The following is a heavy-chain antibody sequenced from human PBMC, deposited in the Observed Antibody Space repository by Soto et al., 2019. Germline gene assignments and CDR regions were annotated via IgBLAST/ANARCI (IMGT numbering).Heavy chain of an antibody. CDR1: GFTFSSYA. V-gene: IGHV3-30-3*01. Sequence: GGSLRLSCAASGFTFSSYAMHWVRQAPGKGLEWVAVISYDGSNKYYADSVKGRFTISRDNSKNTLYLQMNSLRAEDTAVYYCAREVPGNGWYVGAFDYWGQGTLVTVSS. CDR3: AREVPGNGWYVGAFDY. CDR2: ISYDGSNK. D-gene: IGHD6-19*01. J-gene: IGHJ4*02.